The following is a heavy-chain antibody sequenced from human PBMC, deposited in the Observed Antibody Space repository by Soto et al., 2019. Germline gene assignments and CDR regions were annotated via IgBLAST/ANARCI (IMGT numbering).Heavy chain of an antibody. CDR1: GYTFPCYY. CDR3: ALAAYYYDSSGNDALDI. CDR2: INPNSGGT. Sequence: PAKVSCNASGYTFPCYYMYWVRQAPGQGLEWMGWINPNSGGTNYAQKFQGWVTMTRDTSISTAYMELSRLRSDDTDVYYCALAAYYYDSSGNDALDIWGQGSMVTVTS. J-gene: IGHJ3*02. D-gene: IGHD3-22*01. V-gene: IGHV1-2*04.